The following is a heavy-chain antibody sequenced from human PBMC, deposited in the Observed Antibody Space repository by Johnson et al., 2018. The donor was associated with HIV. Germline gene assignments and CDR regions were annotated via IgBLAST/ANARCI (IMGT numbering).Heavy chain of an antibody. Sequence: QVQLVESGGGVVQPGRSLRLSCAASGFTFSSYGMHWVRQAPGKGLEWVAVISYDGSNKYYVDSVKGRFTISRDNAKNSLYLQMNSLRAGDTAVYYCARGGAGIGTDDAFDIWGQGTMVTVSS. J-gene: IGHJ3*02. D-gene: IGHD1-14*01. CDR1: GFTFSSYG. CDR2: ISYDGSNK. V-gene: IGHV3-30*03. CDR3: ARGGAGIGTDDAFDI.